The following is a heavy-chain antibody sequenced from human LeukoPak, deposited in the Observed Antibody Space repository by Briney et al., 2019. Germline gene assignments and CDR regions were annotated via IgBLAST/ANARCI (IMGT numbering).Heavy chain of an antibody. CDR3: ARTYYDFWSGYYRDEYYFDY. J-gene: IGHJ4*02. V-gene: IGHV4-59*01. CDR2: IYYSGST. D-gene: IGHD3-3*01. Sequence: SETLSLTCTVSGGPISSYYWSWIRQPPGKGLEWIGYIYYSGSTNYNPSLKSRVTISVDTSKNQFSLKLSSVTAADTAVYYCARTYYDFWSGYYRDEYYFDYWGQGTLVTVSS. CDR1: GGPISSYY.